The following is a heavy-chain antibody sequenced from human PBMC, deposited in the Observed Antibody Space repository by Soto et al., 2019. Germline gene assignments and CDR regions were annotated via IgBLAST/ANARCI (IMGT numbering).Heavy chain of an antibody. V-gene: IGHV3-48*04. CDR3: ARSWGGCYYAFDI. D-gene: IGHD1-26*01. Sequence: GGSLRLSCAASGFTFSSYSMNWVRQAPGKGLEWVSYISSSSSTIYYADSVKGRFTISRDTAKNSLYLQMNSLRAEDTAVYYCARSWGGCYYAFDIWGQGKMVTVSS. CDR2: ISSSSSTI. J-gene: IGHJ3*02. CDR1: GFTFSSYS.